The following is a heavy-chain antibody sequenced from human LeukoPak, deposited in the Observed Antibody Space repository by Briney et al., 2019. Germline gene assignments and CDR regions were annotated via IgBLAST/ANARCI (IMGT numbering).Heavy chain of an antibody. J-gene: IGHJ5*02. CDR1: GGSISPYF. CDR2: ISYTGHT. CDR3: ARDDYRGVTNFDP. Sequence: PSETLSRTCTISGGSISPYFWSWIRQPPGKGLEWIGYISYTGHTNYNPSLKSRVTISIDTSKNHFSLQLTSVTAADTAVYFCARDDYRGVTNFDPWGQGTLVTVSS. D-gene: IGHD3-10*01. V-gene: IGHV4-59*01.